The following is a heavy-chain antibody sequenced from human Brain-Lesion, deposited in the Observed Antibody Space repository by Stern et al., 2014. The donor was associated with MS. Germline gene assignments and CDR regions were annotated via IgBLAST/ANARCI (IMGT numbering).Heavy chain of an antibody. Sequence: QLVQSGAGVKKPGASVKVSCTTSGYIFTGYYIHWVRQAPGQGLAWMAWIQHNTGGNKYAQTVQGRVSISRDTSISPAYVELSSLTSDDTAVYYCARDQRGITIFGVVTDYYYLGMDVWGQGTTVTVSS. D-gene: IGHD3-3*01. CDR3: ARDQRGITIFGVVTDYYYLGMDV. CDR2: IQHNTGGN. CDR1: GYIFTGYY. V-gene: IGHV1-2*02. J-gene: IGHJ6*02.